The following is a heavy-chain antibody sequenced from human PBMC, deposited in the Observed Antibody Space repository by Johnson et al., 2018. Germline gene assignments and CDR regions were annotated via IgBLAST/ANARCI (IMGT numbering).Heavy chain of an antibody. CDR1: VGSFSGYY. CDR2: INHSGST. V-gene: IGHV4-34*01. Sequence: QVQLQQWGAGLLKPSETLSLTCAVYVGSFSGYYWSWIRQPPGKGLEWIGEINHSGSTNYNPSLKSRVAISVDPSKNQFSLKLSSVTAADPAVYYWARGEVHLSNNYYYYYMDVWGKGTTVTVSS. D-gene: IGHD3-3*02. CDR3: ARGEVHLSNNYYYYYMDV. J-gene: IGHJ6*03.